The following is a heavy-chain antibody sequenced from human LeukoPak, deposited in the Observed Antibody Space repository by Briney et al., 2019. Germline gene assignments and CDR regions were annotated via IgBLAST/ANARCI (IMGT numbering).Heavy chain of an antibody. D-gene: IGHD1-26*01. CDR1: GFVFRSYA. V-gene: IGHV3-23*01. J-gene: IGHJ4*02. Sequence: GGSLRLSCAASGFVFRSYAMSWVRQAPGKGLEWVSGISSSGGSTYHADSVKGRFTISRDNSKNTLYLQMNSLRAEDTAVYYCAKETSSGNFVTIDCWGQGTLVTVSS. CDR3: AKETSSGNFVTIDC. CDR2: ISSSGGST.